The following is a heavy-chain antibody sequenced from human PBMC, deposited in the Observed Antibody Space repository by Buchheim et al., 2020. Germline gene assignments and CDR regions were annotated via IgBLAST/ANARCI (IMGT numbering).Heavy chain of an antibody. D-gene: IGHD3-10*01. J-gene: IGHJ6*02. V-gene: IGHV4-31*03. CDR2: IYYSGST. Sequence: QVQLQESGPGLVKPSQTLSLTCTVSGGSISSGGYYWSWIRQHPGKGLEWIGYIYYSGSTYYNPSLKSRVTISVDTSKNQFSLKLSSVTAADTAVYDCEREGRVLWFGELLRGHCYYYGMDVWGQGTT. CDR1: GGSISSGGYY. CDR3: EREGRVLWFGELLRGHCYYYGMDV.